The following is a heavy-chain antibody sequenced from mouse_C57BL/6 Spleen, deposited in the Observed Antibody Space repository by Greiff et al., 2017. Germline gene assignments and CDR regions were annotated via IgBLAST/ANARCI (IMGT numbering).Heavy chain of an antibody. J-gene: IGHJ3*01. Sequence: QVQLQQSGPELVKPGASVKISCKASGYAFSSSWMNWVKQRPGKGLEWIGRINPGDGDTNYNGKFKGKATLTADNSSSTAYMQLSSLTSEDSAVDCCARDYGSSYGFAYWGQGTLVTVSA. D-gene: IGHD1-1*01. V-gene: IGHV1-82*01. CDR1: GYAFSSSW. CDR3: ARDYGSSYGFAY. CDR2: INPGDGDT.